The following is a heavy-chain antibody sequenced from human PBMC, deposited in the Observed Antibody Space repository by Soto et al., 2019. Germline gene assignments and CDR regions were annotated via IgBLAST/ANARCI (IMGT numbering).Heavy chain of an antibody. CDR1: GGSISSISYY. CDR3: ARGRVSSSWYEVYSRYYYGMDV. D-gene: IGHD6-13*01. J-gene: IGHJ6*02. CDR2: IYYSGST. Sequence: SETLSLTCTVSGGSISSISYYWGWIRQPPGKGLEWIGSIYYSGSTYSNPSLKSRVTISVDTSKNQFSLKLSSVTAADTAVYYCARGRVSSSWYEVYSRYYYGMDVWGQGTTVTVSS. V-gene: IGHV4-39*01.